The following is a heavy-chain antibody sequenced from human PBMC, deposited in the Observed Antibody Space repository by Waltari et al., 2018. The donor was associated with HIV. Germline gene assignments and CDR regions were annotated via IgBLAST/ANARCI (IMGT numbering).Heavy chain of an antibody. CDR1: GFTFSNFW. CDR3: ASPSIRAGMDV. Sequence: EVQLVESGGGLVQPGGSLRLSCAASGFTFSNFWMSWARQAPGKGLEWLANIKQDGSEKYYVDSVKGRFTISRDNAKNSLYLQMNSLRAEDTAVYYCASPSIRAGMDVWGQGTTVTVSS. V-gene: IGHV3-7*01. CDR2: IKQDGSEK. D-gene: IGHD2-2*02. J-gene: IGHJ6*02.